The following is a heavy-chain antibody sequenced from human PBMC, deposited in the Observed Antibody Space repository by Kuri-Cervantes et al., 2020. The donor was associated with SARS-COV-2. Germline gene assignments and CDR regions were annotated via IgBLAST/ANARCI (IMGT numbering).Heavy chain of an antibody. CDR3: ARDPWGIAAALNAFDI. CDR2: IYYSGST. Sequence: SETLSLTCTVSGGSISSYYWGWIRQPPGKGLEWIGSIYYSGSTYYNPSLKSRVTISVDTSKNQFSLKLSSVTAADTAVYYCARDPWGIAAALNAFDIWGQGTMVTVSS. V-gene: IGHV4-39*07. J-gene: IGHJ3*02. CDR1: GGSISSYY. D-gene: IGHD6-13*01.